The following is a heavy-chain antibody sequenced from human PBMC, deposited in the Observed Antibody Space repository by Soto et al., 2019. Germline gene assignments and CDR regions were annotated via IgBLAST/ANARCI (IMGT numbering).Heavy chain of an antibody. CDR2: ISANGASI. Sequence: PGGPLRLSCVGSGFTFRDHAMRWVRQAPGRGLEWVSAISANGASIQHADSVKGRFSVSRDNAKNTVYLQMDNLRTEDSAVYYCAKDRYYDTPGWFDPWGQGSRVTVSS. CDR3: AKDRYYDTPGWFDP. CDR1: GFTFRDHA. J-gene: IGHJ5*02. V-gene: IGHV3-23*01. D-gene: IGHD3-22*01.